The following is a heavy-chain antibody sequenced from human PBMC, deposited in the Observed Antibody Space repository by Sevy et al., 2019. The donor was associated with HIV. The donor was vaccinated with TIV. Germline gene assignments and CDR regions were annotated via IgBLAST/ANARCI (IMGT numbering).Heavy chain of an antibody. CDR1: GFTFSSYA. CDR2: ISGGGGST. J-gene: IGHJ4*02. V-gene: IGHV3-23*01. Sequence: GGSLRLSCAASGFTFSSYAMSWVRQAPGKGLEWVSGISGGGGSTYYADSVKGRFTISRDNSKNTLYLQMNSLRAEDTAVYYCAKFIARWLIDSWGQGTLVTVSS. D-gene: IGHD5-12*01. CDR3: AKFIARWLIDS.